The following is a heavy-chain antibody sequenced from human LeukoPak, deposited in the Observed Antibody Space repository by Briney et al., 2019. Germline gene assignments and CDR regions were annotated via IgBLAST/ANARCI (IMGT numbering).Heavy chain of an antibody. V-gene: IGHV3-11*03. CDR3: ARVGHNRAFDM. CDR2: IISSGSDT. D-gene: IGHD1-1*01. CDR1: GFFVRDYY. Sequence: PGGSLRLSCAASGFFVRDYYMTWIRQAPGKGLEWISYIISSGSDTNYADSVWGRITVSRDSAQNSLHLQKDSLRADDTVVYYCARVGHNRAFDMWGQGTVVSV. J-gene: IGHJ3*02.